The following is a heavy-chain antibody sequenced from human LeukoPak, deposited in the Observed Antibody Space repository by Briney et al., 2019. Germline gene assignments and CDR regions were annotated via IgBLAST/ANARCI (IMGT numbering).Heavy chain of an antibody. V-gene: IGHV3-30-3*01. J-gene: IGHJ4*02. D-gene: IGHD2-15*01. Sequence: GGSLRLSCAASGFTFSSYAMHWVRQAPGKGLEWVAVISYDGSNKYYADSVKGRFPISRDNSKNTLYLQMNSLRAEDTAVYYCAREAGYCSGGSCYYFDYWGQGTLVTVSS. CDR2: ISYDGSNK. CDR1: GFTFSSYA. CDR3: AREAGYCSGGSCYYFDY.